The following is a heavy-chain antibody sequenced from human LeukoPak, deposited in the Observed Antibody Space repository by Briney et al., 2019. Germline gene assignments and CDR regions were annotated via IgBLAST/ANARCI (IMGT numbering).Heavy chain of an antibody. J-gene: IGHJ4*02. V-gene: IGHV1-2*02. CDR3: ARDPTYYYDSSGYYSFYVY. Sequence: ASVKVSCKASGYTFTGYYMHWVRPAPGQGLEWMGWINPNSGGTNYAQKFQGRVTMTRDTSISTDYMELSRLRSDDTAVYYCARDPTYYYDSSGYYSFYVYWGQGTLVTVTS. CDR2: INPNSGGT. CDR1: GYTFTGYY. D-gene: IGHD3-22*01.